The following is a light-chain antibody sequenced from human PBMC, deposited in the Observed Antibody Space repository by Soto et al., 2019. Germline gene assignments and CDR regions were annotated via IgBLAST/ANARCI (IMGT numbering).Light chain of an antibody. CDR2: GSS. CDR3: HQYGSSPPYT. V-gene: IGKV3-20*01. Sequence: EVVLTQSPGTLSLSPGERATLSCRASQSVSNNYFARYQQKPGQAPRLLIFGSSDRATGIPDRFSGSGSGTDFTLTIISLEPEDFSVYYCHQYGSSPPYTFGQGTKLEIK. CDR1: QSVSNNY. J-gene: IGKJ2*01.